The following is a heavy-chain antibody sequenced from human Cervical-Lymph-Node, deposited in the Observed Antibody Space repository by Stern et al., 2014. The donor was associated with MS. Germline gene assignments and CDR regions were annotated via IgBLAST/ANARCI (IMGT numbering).Heavy chain of an antibody. Sequence: QVQLVESGPGLVKPSETLSLTCTVSGGSISSYYRSWIRQPPGKGLEWIGYIYYSGSTNYTPSLKSRVTISVDASKNQFSLKLSSVTAADTAVYYCARGATQAFDPWGQGTLVTVSS. CDR1: GGSISSYY. CDR3: ARGATQAFDP. V-gene: IGHV4-59*01. CDR2: IYYSGST. J-gene: IGHJ5*02.